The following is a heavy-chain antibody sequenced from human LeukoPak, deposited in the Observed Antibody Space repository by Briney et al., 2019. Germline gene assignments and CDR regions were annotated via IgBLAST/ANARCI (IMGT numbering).Heavy chain of an antibody. CDR2: IYYSGSS. J-gene: IGHJ4*02. D-gene: IGHD6-13*01. CDR3: ARAGAAAALGRFDN. CDR1: GGSISSYY. Sequence: PSETLSLTCTVSGGSISSYYWSWIQQAPGKGLEWIGYIYYSGSSNYNPSLKSRVTISVDTSKNQFSLKLSSVTAADTAVYYCARAGAAAALGRFDNWGQGILVTVSS. V-gene: IGHV4-59*01.